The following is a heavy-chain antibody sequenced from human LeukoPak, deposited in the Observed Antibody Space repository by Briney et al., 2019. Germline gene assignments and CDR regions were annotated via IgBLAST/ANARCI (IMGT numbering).Heavy chain of an antibody. CDR1: GGSFSGYY. J-gene: IGHJ6*02. D-gene: IGHD1-26*01. CDR3: ARAWAMDV. Sequence: PSETLSLTCAVYGGSFSGYYWSWIRQPPGKGLEWIGEINHSGSTNYNPSLKSRVTISVDTSKNQFSLKLSSVTAADTAVYYCARAWAMDVWGQGTTVTVSS. V-gene: IGHV4-34*01. CDR2: INHSGST.